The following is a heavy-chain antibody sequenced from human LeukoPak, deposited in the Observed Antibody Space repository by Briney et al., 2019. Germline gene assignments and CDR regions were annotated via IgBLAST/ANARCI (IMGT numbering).Heavy chain of an antibody. Sequence: ASVKVSCKASGYTFTGYYMHWVRQAPGQGLEWMGWINPNSGGTNYAQKFQGRVTMTRDTSITTAYMELSRLRSDDTAVYSCASPIPHQMYDSGGGDAFDIWGQGTMVTVPS. CDR1: GYTFTGYY. CDR2: INPNSGGT. J-gene: IGHJ3*02. CDR3: ASPIPHQMYDSGGGDAFDI. D-gene: IGHD3-22*01. V-gene: IGHV1-2*02.